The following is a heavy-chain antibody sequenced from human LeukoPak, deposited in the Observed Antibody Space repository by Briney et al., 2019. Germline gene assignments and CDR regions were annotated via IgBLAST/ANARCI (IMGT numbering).Heavy chain of an antibody. CDR1: GGTFSSYA. CDR3: ARQYCSSTSCSYHPAASAGFDP. D-gene: IGHD2-2*01. Sequence: ASVKVSCKASGGTFSSYAISWVRQAPGQGLEWMGGIIPIFGTANYAQKFQGRVTITADESTSTAYMELSSLRSEDTAVYYCARQYCSSTSCSYHPAASAGFDPWGQGTLVTVSS. CDR2: IIPIFGTA. V-gene: IGHV1-69*01. J-gene: IGHJ5*02.